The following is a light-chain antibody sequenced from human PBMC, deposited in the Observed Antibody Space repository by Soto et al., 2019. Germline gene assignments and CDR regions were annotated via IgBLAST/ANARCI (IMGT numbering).Light chain of an antibody. V-gene: IGKV3-11*01. J-gene: IGKJ1*01. CDR2: DAS. CDR1: QSVSSY. Sequence: EIVLTQSPATLSLSPGERATLSCRASQSVSSYLAWFQQKPGQAPRLLIYDASNRATDIPARFSGSGSGTDFTLTISSLEPEDFAVYYCQQRSNWQRTFGQGTKVEIK. CDR3: QQRSNWQRT.